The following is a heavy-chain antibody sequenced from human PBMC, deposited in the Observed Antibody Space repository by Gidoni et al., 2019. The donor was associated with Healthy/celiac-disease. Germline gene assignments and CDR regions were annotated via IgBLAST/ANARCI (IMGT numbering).Heavy chain of an antibody. Sequence: QLQLVQSGAEVKKPGASVKVSCKASGYTFTSYGISWVRQAPGQGLEWMGWISAYNGNTNNAQKLQGRVTMTTDTSTSTAYMELRSLRSDDTAVYYCARDLRYFDWLPPSDYWGQGTLVTVSS. CDR2: ISAYNGNT. V-gene: IGHV1-18*01. CDR1: GYTFTSYG. J-gene: IGHJ4*02. CDR3: ARDLRYFDWLPPSDY. D-gene: IGHD3-9*01.